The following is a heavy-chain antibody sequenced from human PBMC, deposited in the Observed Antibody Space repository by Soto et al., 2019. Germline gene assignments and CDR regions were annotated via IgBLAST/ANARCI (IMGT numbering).Heavy chain of an antibody. Sequence: PGESLKISCKGSGYSFTSYWISWVRQMPGKGLEGVGRIDPSDSYTNYSPSFQGHVTISADKSISTAYLQWSSLKASDTAMYYCARQPGGGYDFWSGIPPYYYGMDVWGQGTTVTVSS. CDR1: GYSFTSYW. D-gene: IGHD3-3*01. CDR3: ARQPGGGYDFWSGIPPYYYGMDV. J-gene: IGHJ6*02. V-gene: IGHV5-10-1*01. CDR2: IDPSDSYT.